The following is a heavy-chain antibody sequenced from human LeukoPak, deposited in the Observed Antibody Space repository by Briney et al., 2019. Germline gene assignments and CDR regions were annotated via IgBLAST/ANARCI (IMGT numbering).Heavy chain of an antibody. V-gene: IGHV3-53*01. CDR3: ARAPSGWYFDS. CDR1: GFTVSRAY. J-gene: IGHJ4*02. Sequence: GGALRLSFAAPGFTVSRAYINWVRPAPGKGVEWLSVIYSDGNTYYADSVKGRFTIFRDNSKNMLYLQMNSLRADDTAVYYCARAPSGWYFDSWGQGTLVTVSS. CDR2: IYSDGNT. D-gene: IGHD6-19*01.